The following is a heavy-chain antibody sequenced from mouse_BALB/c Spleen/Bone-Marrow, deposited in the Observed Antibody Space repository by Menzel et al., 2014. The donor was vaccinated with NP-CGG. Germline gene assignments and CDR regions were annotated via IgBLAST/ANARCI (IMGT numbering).Heavy chain of an antibody. Sequence: QVTLKACGAELLKPGASVKISCKATGYTFSSYWIEWIKQRPGHGLEWIGETLPGSGSSNYNEKFKGKATFTADTSSNTAYMQLSSLTSEDSAVYYCASRGYAMDYRDQGASLTVSP. CDR3: ASRGYAMDY. CDR2: TLPGSGSS. CDR1: GYTFSSYW. V-gene: IGHV1-9*01. J-gene: IGHJ4*01.